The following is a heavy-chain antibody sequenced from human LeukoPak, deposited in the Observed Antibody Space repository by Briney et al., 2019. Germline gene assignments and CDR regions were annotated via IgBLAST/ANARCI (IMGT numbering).Heavy chain of an antibody. V-gene: IGHV4-31*03. CDR2: IYYSGST. CDR3: ARDRFYQLRDDAFDI. J-gene: IGHJ3*02. D-gene: IGHD2-2*01. Sequence: SETLSLICTVSGGSISSGGYYWSWIRQHPGKGLEWIGYIYYSGSTYYNPSLKSRVTISVDTSKNQFSLKLSSVTAADTAVYYCARDRFYQLRDDAFDIWGQGTMVTVSS. CDR1: GGSISSGGYY.